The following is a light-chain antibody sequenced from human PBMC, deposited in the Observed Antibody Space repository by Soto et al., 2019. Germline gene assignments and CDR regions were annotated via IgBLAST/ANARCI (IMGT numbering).Light chain of an antibody. CDR3: QQYGSSPIT. Sequence: EIVLTQSPGTLSLSPGERATLSCRASQSVSSSYLAWYQQKPGQGPRLLIYGASSRATGIPDRFSGSGSGTDFTLIISRLESEDFAVYYCQQYGSSPITFGQGTRLEIK. CDR1: QSVSSSY. CDR2: GAS. J-gene: IGKJ5*01. V-gene: IGKV3-20*01.